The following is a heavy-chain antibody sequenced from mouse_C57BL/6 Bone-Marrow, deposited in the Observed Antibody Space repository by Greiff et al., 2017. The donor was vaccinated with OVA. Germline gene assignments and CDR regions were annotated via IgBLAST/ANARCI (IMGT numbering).Heavy chain of an antibody. D-gene: IGHD3-2*02. CDR3: TPSAQATAFDY. J-gene: IGHJ2*01. CDR1: GFNITDDY. Sequence: EVQLQQSGAELVRPGASVKLSCTASGFNITDDYMHWVKQRPEQGLEWIGWIDPENGDTEYASKFQGKATITADTSSNTAYLQLSSLTSEDTAVYYCTPSAQATAFDYWGQGTTLTVSA. V-gene: IGHV14-4*01. CDR2: IDPENGDT.